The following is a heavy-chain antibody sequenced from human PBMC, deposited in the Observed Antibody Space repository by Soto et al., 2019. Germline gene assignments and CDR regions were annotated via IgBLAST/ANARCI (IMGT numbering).Heavy chain of an antibody. CDR3: ARDYDIWGRLPDY. Sequence: QVQLVESGGDMVQPGRSLRLSCVASGFTFRDYSMHWVRQAPGKGLEWLAVIYYDGSTKYDADSVKGRFTVSRDNSKNTLYLQMDSLRAEDTAVYFCARDYDIWGRLPDYWGQGTLVTVSS. CDR2: IYYDGSTK. J-gene: IGHJ4*02. CDR1: GFTFRDYS. V-gene: IGHV3-30-3*01. D-gene: IGHD3-9*01.